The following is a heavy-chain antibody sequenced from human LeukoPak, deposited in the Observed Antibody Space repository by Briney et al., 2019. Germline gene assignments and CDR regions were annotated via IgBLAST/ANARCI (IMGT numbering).Heavy chain of an antibody. Sequence: GGSLRLSCAASGFTFSSYSMNWVRQAPGKGLEWVSSISSSSSYIYYADSVKGRFTISRDNAKNSLYLQMNSLRAEDTAVYYCASPKKYYYDSSSYYDYWGQGTLVTVSS. V-gene: IGHV3-21*04. J-gene: IGHJ4*02. CDR2: ISSSSSYI. D-gene: IGHD3-22*01. CDR1: GFTFSSYS. CDR3: ASPKKYYYDSSSYYDY.